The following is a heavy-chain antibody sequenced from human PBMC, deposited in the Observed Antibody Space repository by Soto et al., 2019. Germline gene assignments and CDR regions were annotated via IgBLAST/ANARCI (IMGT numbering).Heavy chain of an antibody. V-gene: IGHV3-23*01. J-gene: IGHJ4*02. CDR1: GFTFSSYA. D-gene: IGHD3-3*01. CDR2: ISGSGDST. Sequence: EVQMSESGGGLVQPGGSLRLSCAASGFTFSSYAMSWVRQAPGKGLEWVSAISGSGDSTYYADSVKGRFTISRDNSKNTLYLQMNSLRAEDTAVYYCAKALPDFWTGYPYFDSWGQGALVTVSS. CDR3: AKALPDFWTGYPYFDS.